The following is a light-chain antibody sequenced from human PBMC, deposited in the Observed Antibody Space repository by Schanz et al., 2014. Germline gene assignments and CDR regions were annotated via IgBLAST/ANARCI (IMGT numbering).Light chain of an antibody. CDR3: QQYGTSPHT. CDR1: QSVSRSY. J-gene: IGKJ2*01. Sequence: EIVLTQSPGTLSASPGERATLSCRASQSVSRSYLAWYQQKPDQAPRLLVYGASSRATGIPDRFSGSGSGIDCTLTIARLEPEDFAMYYCQQYGTSPHTFGQGTKLEI. CDR2: GAS. V-gene: IGKV3-20*01.